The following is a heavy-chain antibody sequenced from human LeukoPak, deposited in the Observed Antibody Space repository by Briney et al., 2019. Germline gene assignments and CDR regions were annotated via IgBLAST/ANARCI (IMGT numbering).Heavy chain of an antibody. CDR2: IYYSGST. CDR3: ARLDYGDYNNWFDP. Sequence: PQTLSLTCTVSGGSISSGGYYWSWIRQHPGKGLEWIGYIYYSGSTYYNPSLKSRVTISVDASKNQFSLKLSSVTAADTAVYYCARLDYGDYNNWFDPWGQGTLVTVSS. CDR1: GGSISSGGYY. J-gene: IGHJ5*02. D-gene: IGHD4-17*01. V-gene: IGHV4-31*03.